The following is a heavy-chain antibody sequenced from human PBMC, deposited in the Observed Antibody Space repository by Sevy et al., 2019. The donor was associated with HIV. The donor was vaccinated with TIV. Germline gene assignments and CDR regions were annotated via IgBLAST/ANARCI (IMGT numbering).Heavy chain of an antibody. D-gene: IGHD1-1*01. Sequence: GGSLRLSCAASGFTFTSYSMHWVRQAPGKGLEWVATISYDATNKHYADSVKGRFAISRDNSRNSLSLQMNSLRSEDTAVYYCALERLSSNVAEYFQNWGQGTLVTVSS. J-gene: IGHJ1*01. CDR3: ALERLSSNVAEYFQN. V-gene: IGHV3-30*09. CDR2: ISYDATNK. CDR1: GFTFTSYS.